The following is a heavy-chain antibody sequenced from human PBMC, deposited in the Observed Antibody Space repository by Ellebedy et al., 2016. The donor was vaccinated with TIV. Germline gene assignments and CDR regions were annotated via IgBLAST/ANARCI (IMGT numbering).Heavy chain of an antibody. J-gene: IGHJ4*02. CDR3: ARDQGYSGYLGGLYFDY. Sequence: ASVKVSXXASGYTFTSYDINWVRQATGQGLEWMGWMNPNSGNTGYAQKFQGRVTMTRNTSISTAYMELSSLRSEDTAVYYCARDQGYSGYLGGLYFDYWGQGTLVTVSS. D-gene: IGHD5-12*01. V-gene: IGHV1-8*01. CDR1: GYTFTSYD. CDR2: MNPNSGNT.